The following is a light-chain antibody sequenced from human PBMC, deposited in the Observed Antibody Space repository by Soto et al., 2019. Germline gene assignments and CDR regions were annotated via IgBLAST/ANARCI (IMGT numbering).Light chain of an antibody. J-gene: IGKJ1*01. V-gene: IGKV3-20*01. CDR1: QSVTSSY. Sequence: EIVLTQSPGTLSLSPGERATLSCRASQSVTSSYLAWYQQQPGQAPRLLIYGASSRATGIPDRFSGSGSGTDFTLTSSRLEPEDFAVYYCQHYGTSWTFGQGTKVEIK. CDR3: QHYGTSWT. CDR2: GAS.